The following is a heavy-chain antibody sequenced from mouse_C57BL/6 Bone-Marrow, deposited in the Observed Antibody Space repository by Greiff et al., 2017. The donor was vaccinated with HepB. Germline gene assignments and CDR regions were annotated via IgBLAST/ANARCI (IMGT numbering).Heavy chain of an antibody. CDR1: GYSFTGYY. Sequence: VQLKESGPELVKPGASVKISCKASGYSFTGYYMNWVKQSPEKSLEWIGEINPSTGGTTYNQKFKAKATLTVDKSSSTAYMQLKSLTSEDSAVYYCARGYYGREDYWGQGTSVTVSS. CDR3: ARGYYGREDY. CDR2: INPSTGGT. V-gene: IGHV1-42*01. J-gene: IGHJ4*01. D-gene: IGHD1-1*01.